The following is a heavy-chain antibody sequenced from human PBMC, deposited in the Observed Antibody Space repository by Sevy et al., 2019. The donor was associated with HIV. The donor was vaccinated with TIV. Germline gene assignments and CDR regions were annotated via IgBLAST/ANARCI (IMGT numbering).Heavy chain of an antibody. J-gene: IGHJ4*02. CDR2: INPNSGGT. Sequence: ASVKVSCKASGYTFTGYYMHWVRQAPGQGLEWMGWINPNSGGTNYAQKFQGRVTMTTYTSISTAYMELSRLESDDTAAYYWASGYCSSTSCSIAFGYWGQGTLVTVSS. CDR3: ASGYCSSTSCSIAFGY. D-gene: IGHD2-2*03. CDR1: GYTFTGYY. V-gene: IGHV1-2*02.